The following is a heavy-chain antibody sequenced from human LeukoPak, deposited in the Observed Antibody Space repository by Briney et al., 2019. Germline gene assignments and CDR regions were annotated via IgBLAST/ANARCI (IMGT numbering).Heavy chain of an antibody. CDR1: GFTFSSYG. Sequence: PGGSLRLSCAASGFTFSSYGMHWVRQAPGKGLEWVAVIWYDGSNKYYADSVKGRFTISRDNSKNTLYLQMNSLRAEDTAVYYCARHQSGSYEGAYFQHWGQGTLVTVSS. CDR2: IWYDGSNK. V-gene: IGHV3-33*01. J-gene: IGHJ1*01. D-gene: IGHD1-26*01. CDR3: ARHQSGSYEGAYFQH.